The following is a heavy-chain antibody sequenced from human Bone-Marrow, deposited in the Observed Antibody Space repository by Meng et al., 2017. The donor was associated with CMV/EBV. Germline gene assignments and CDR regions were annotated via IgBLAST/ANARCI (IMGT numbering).Heavy chain of an antibody. CDR2: IYYSGGT. CDR3: ARDRGMATIIYYYYGMDV. J-gene: IGHJ6*02. D-gene: IGHD5-24*01. CDR1: GGSISSYY. V-gene: IGHV4-59*12. Sequence: SETLSLTCTVSGGSISSYYWSWIRQPPGKGLEWIGYIYYSGGTNYNPSLKSRVTISVDTSKNQFSLKLSSVTAADTAVYYCARDRGMATIIYYYYGMDVWGQGTTVTVSS.